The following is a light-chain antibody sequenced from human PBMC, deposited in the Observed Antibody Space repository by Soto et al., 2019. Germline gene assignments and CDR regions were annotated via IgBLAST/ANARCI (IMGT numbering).Light chain of an antibody. V-gene: IGKV1-17*01. CDR1: QGIRND. Sequence: DIQMTQSPSSLSASVGDRVTITCRASQGIRNDLAWYQQKPGKDPKRLSDAESNLQSGVQSRVSGSGAGADCKSTLSSLQTEEWATDYGQQTYSTPPTFGQGTKVDIK. CDR2: AES. CDR3: QQTYSTPPT. J-gene: IGKJ1*01.